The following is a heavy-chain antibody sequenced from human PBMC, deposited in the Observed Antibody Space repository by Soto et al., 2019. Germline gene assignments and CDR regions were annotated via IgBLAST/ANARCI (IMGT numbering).Heavy chain of an antibody. CDR2: SSNSGTFS. CDR1: GFTFSDYY. CDR3: ARSGDNYNRLDY. Sequence: QVQLVESGGGLVKPGGSLRLSCEGSGFTFSDYYISWIRQAPGKGLEWISYSSNSGTFSRYADSVKGRFSISRDNTKNLLYLQMNSLRAEDTPVYYCARSGDNYNRLDYWGQGTPVTVSS. J-gene: IGHJ4*02. V-gene: IGHV3-11*06. D-gene: IGHD1-1*01.